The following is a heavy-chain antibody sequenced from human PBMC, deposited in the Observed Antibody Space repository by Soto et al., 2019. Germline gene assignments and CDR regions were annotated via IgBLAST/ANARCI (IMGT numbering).Heavy chain of an antibody. CDR1: GGSISSGDYY. V-gene: IGHV4-30-4*01. CDR3: ARYGGGYGVQDY. CDR2: IYYSGST. J-gene: IGHJ4*02. D-gene: IGHD4-17*01. Sequence: SETLSLTCTVSGGSISSGDYYWSWIRQPPGKGLEWIGYIYYSGSTYYNPSLKSRVTISVDTSKNQFSLKLSSVTAADTAVYYCARYGGGYGVQDYWGQGTLVTXS.